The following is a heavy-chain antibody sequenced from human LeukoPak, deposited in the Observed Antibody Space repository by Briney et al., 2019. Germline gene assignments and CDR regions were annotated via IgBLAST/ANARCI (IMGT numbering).Heavy chain of an antibody. V-gene: IGHV4-59*12. Sequence: SETLSLTCTVSGGSISSYYWSWIRQPPGKGLEWIGYIYYSGSTNYNPSLKSRVTMSVDTSKNQFSLKLSSVTAADTAVYYCARSDYDFWSGYSGGFDPWGQGTLVTVSS. J-gene: IGHJ5*02. CDR3: ARSDYDFWSGYSGGFDP. CDR2: IYYSGST. D-gene: IGHD3-3*01. CDR1: GGSISSYY.